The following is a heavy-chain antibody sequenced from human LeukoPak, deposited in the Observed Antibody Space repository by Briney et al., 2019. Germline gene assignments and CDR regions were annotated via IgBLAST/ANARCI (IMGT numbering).Heavy chain of an antibody. Sequence: GASVTVSCKASGDTFIRYGITWVRQAPGQGLEWMGWISIGNGNTNYGQKFQGRVTMTTDTSTGTAYMEVRSLRSDDTAMYYCATANNWNYALGYWGQGTLVTVSS. CDR3: ATANNWNYALGY. V-gene: IGHV1-18*01. D-gene: IGHD1-7*01. CDR2: ISIGNGNT. CDR1: GDTFIRYG. J-gene: IGHJ4*02.